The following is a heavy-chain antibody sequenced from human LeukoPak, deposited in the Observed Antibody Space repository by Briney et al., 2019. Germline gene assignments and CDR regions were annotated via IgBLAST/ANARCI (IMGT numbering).Heavy chain of an antibody. CDR1: GFTFSNAW. D-gene: IGHD2-15*01. J-gene: IGHJ4*02. V-gene: IGHV3-15*01. CDR2: IKSKTDGGTT. Sequence: GGSLRLSCAASGFTFSNAWMSWVRQAPGKGLEWVGRIKSKTDGGTTDYAAPVKGRFTISRDDSKNTLYLQMNSLKTEDTAVYYCTTDYGYCSGGSCYGLDYWGQGTLVTVSS. CDR3: TTDYGYCSGGSCYGLDY.